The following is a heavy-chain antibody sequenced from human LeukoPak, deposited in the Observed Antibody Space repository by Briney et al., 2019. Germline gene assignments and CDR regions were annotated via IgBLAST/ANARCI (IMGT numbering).Heavy chain of an antibody. CDR3: ARDLGYYYDSSGYYYEWGSSDY. V-gene: IGHV3-20*04. D-gene: IGHD3-22*01. J-gene: IGHJ4*02. CDR2: INWNGGST. Sequence: GGTLRLSCAASGFTFDDYGMSWVRQAPGKGLEWVSGINWNGGSTGYADSVKGRFTISRDNAKNSLYLQMNSLRAEDTALYYCARDLGYYYDSSGYYYEWGSSDYWGQGTLVTVSS. CDR1: GFTFDDYG.